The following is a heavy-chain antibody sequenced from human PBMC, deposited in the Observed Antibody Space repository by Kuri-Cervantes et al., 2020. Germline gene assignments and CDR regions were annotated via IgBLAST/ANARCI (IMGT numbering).Heavy chain of an antibody. Sequence: GESLKISCAASGFTFSSYAMHWVRQAPGKGLEWVAVISYDGSNKYYADSVKGRFTISRDNSKNTLYLQMNSLRAEDTAVYYCARDRYGYSSLDYWGQGTLVTVSS. V-gene: IGHV3-30-3*01. J-gene: IGHJ4*02. CDR1: GFTFSSYA. CDR3: ARDRYGYSSLDY. CDR2: ISYDGSNK. D-gene: IGHD5-24*01.